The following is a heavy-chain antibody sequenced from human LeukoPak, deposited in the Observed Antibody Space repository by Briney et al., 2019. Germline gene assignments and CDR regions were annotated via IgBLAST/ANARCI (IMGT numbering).Heavy chain of an antibody. Sequence: GASVKVSCKASGYTFSGYYMHWVRQAPGQGLEWMGWINPNSGGTNYVQKFQGRVTMTRDTSISTAYMELSRLRSDDTAVYYCARDYYGSGSYPPFDPWGQGNLVTVSS. J-gene: IGHJ5*02. CDR1: GYTFSGYY. CDR2: INPNSGGT. V-gene: IGHV1-2*02. CDR3: ARDYYGSGSYPPFDP. D-gene: IGHD3-10*01.